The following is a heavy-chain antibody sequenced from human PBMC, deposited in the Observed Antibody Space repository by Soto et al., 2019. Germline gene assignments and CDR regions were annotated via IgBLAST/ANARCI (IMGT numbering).Heavy chain of an antibody. Sequence: SVKVSCKASGGTLSSYAISWVRQAPGQGLEWMGGIIPIFGTANYAQKFQGRVTITADESTSTAYMELSSLRSEDTAVYYCARFGYCSGGSCYRYFQHWGQGTLVTVSS. J-gene: IGHJ1*01. CDR1: GGTLSSYA. V-gene: IGHV1-69*13. D-gene: IGHD2-15*01. CDR2: IIPIFGTA. CDR3: ARFGYCSGGSCYRYFQH.